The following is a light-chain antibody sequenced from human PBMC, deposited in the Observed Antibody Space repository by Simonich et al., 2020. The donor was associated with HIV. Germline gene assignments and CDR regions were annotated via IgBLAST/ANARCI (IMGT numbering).Light chain of an antibody. CDR3: QQSYVTLLT. Sequence: DIQMTQSPSSLSASLGDRVTITCRARQSISRYLNWYQQKPGKAPNLLIYTASTLQSGVPSRFSGDGSGTDFTLTITSLQPEDFATYYCQQSYVTLLTFGGGTKVEIK. CDR2: TAS. J-gene: IGKJ4*01. V-gene: IGKV1-39*01. CDR1: QSISRY.